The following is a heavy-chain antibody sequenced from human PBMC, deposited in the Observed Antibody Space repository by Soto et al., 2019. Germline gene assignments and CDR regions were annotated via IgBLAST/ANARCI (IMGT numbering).Heavy chain of an antibody. V-gene: IGHV2-26*01. CDR2: IFWNDER. CDR3: ARALREGLPIYYFDS. J-gene: IGHJ4*02. D-gene: IGHD1-26*01. CDR1: GFSLSKARMG. Sequence: QVTLKESGPVLVKPTETLTLTCTVSGFSLSKARMGVSWIRQPPGKALEWLAHIFWNDERTYNTSLKSRLTITRDTSKSQVVLTMTDVDPVDTGTYFCARALREGLPIYYFDSGGQGPLVTVAS.